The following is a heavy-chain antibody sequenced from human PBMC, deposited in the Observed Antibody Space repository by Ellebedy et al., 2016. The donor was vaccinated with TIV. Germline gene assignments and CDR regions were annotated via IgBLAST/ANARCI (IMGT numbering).Heavy chain of an antibody. Sequence: GESLKISXKGSGYSFTSYWIGWVRQMPGKGLEWMGIIYPGDSDTRYSPSFQGQVTISADKSISTAYLQWSSLKASDTAMYYCARLGSLNLYGDYDWFDPWGQGTLVTVSS. CDR3: ARLGSLNLYGDYDWFDP. CDR2: IYPGDSDT. J-gene: IGHJ5*02. CDR1: GYSFTSYW. D-gene: IGHD4-17*01. V-gene: IGHV5-51*01.